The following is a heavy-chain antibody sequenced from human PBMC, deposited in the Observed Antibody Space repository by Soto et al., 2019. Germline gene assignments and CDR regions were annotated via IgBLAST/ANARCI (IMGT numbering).Heavy chain of an antibody. CDR1: GGTFSSYT. Sequence: GASVKASCKASGGTFSSYTISWVRQAPGQGLEWMGRIIPILGIANYAQKFQGRVTITADKSTSTAYMELSSLRSEDTAVYYCARGSYCTNGVCYSYYHYMDVWGKGTTVTVSS. J-gene: IGHJ6*03. V-gene: IGHV1-69*02. CDR2: IIPILGIA. D-gene: IGHD2-8*01. CDR3: ARGSYCTNGVCYSYYHYMDV.